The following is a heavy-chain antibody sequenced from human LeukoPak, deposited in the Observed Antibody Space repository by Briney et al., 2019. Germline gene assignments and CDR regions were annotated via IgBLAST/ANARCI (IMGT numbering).Heavy chain of an antibody. CDR1: GGSISSGGYS. V-gene: IGHV4-30-2*01. CDR3: ASGYGSGSYWY. CDR2: IYHSGST. J-gene: IGHJ4*02. D-gene: IGHD3-10*01. Sequence: SETLSLTCAVSGGSISSGGYSWSWIRQPRGKGLEWIGYIYHSGSTYYNPSLKSRVTISVDRSKNQFSLKLSSVTAADTAVYYCASGYGSGSYWYWGQGTLVTVSS.